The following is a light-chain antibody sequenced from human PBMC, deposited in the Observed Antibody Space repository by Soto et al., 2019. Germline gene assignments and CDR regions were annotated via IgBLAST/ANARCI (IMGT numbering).Light chain of an antibody. CDR2: DAS. Sequence: EIVLTQSPATLSLSPGERATLSCRASQGVSSYVAWYQQKPGQAPRLLIYDASNRATGIPARFSGSGSGTDFTLTISSLEPEDFAVYYCQQRSNWPPLTFGGGTKVDIK. J-gene: IGKJ4*01. CDR1: QGVSSY. V-gene: IGKV3-11*01. CDR3: QQRSNWPPLT.